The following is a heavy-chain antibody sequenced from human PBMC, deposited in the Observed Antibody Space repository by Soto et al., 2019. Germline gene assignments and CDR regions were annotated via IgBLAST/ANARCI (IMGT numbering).Heavy chain of an antibody. CDR2: IYTSGST. CDR1: GDCLGNDY. V-gene: IGHV4-4*07. D-gene: IGHD3-22*01. J-gene: IGHJ4*02. Sequence: SKPIYLTCTVYGDCLGNDYWSWMRQPAGPGLEWIGRIYTSGSTNYNPSLKSRVTMSVDTSKNQFSLKLSSVTAADTAVDYCARDSHSSGYDYGRGLCDWGERALVTV. CDR3: ARDSHSSGYDYGRGLCD.